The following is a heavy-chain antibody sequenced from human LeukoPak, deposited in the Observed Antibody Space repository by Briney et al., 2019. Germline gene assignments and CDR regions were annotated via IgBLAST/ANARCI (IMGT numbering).Heavy chain of an antibody. CDR1: GFTFSSYA. V-gene: IGHV3-23*01. CDR2: ISGSGGST. CDR3: AKDSIVEYYYDSSGSDY. D-gene: IGHD3-22*01. Sequence: PGGSLRLSCAASGFTFSSYAMSWVRQAPGKGLEWVSAISGSGGSTYYADSVRGRFTISRDNSKNTLYLQMNSLRAEDTAVYYCAKDSIVEYYYDSSGSDYWGQGTLVTVSS. J-gene: IGHJ4*02.